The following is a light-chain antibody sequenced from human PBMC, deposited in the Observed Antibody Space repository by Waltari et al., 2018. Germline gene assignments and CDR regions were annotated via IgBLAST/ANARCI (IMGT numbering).Light chain of an antibody. Sequence: QSALTQPASVSGSPGQSLAVPCPGSSSDIGTYNLFSWYQQHPGKAPKLIIYEATKRPSGVSNRFSGSKSGNMASLTISGLQAEDEAEYYCCSFAGRSTWVFGTGTKVTVL. V-gene: IGLV2-23*01. J-gene: IGLJ1*01. CDR1: SSDIGTYNL. CDR3: CSFAGRSTWV. CDR2: EAT.